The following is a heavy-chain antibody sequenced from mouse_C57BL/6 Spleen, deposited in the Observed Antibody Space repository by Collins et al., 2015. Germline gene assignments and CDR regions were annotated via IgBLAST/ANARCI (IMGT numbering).Heavy chain of an antibody. CDR2: INTETGEP. V-gene: IGHV9-2-1*01. Sequence: QIQLVQSGPELRSLERQSRSPGKASGYTFTDYSMHWVKQAPGKGLKWMGWINTETGEPTYADDFKGRFAFSLETSASTAYLQINNLKNEDTATYFCASDTTATLAYWGQGTLVTVSA. CDR3: ASDTTATLAY. J-gene: IGHJ3*01. CDR1: GYTFTDYS. D-gene: IGHD1-2*01.